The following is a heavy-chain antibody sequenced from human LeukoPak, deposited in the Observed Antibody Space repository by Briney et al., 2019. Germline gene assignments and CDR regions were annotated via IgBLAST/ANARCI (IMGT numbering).Heavy chain of an antibody. Sequence: GGSLRLSCAASGFTFSSYAMSWVRQAPGKGLEWVSAISGSGGSTYYVDSVKGRFTISRDNSKNTLYLQMNSLRAEDTAVYYCAKDVSGPTTYYDFWSGSYGMDVWGQGTTVTVSS. D-gene: IGHD3-3*01. V-gene: IGHV3-23*01. CDR3: AKDVSGPTTYYDFWSGSYGMDV. CDR1: GFTFSSYA. J-gene: IGHJ6*02. CDR2: ISGSGGST.